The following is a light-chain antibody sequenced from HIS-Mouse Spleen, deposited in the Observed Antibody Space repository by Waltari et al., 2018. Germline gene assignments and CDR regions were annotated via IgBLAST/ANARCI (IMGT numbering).Light chain of an antibody. V-gene: IGKV1-9*01. Sequence: DIQLTQSPSFLSASLGDRVTITCRASQGISSYLALYQQKPGKAPTLLIYAASTLQSGVPSRFSGSGSGTEFTLTISSLQPEDFATYYCQQLNSYPPTFGQGTKVEIK. CDR3: QQLNSYPPT. CDR1: QGISSY. J-gene: IGKJ1*01. CDR2: AAS.